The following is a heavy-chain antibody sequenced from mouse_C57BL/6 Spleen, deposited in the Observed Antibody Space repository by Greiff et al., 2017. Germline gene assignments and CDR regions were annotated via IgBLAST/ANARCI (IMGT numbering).Heavy chain of an antibody. J-gene: IGHJ1*03. D-gene: IGHD2-4*01. CDR2: IYPGSGNP. V-gene: IGHV1-76*01. CDR3: AREGITTREYFDV. CDR1: GYTFTDYY. Sequence: QVQLQQSGAELVRPGASVKLSCKASGYTFTDYYINWVKQRPGQGLEWIARIYPGSGNPYYNEKFKGKATLTAEKSSSTAYMQLSSLTSEDSAVYFCAREGITTREYFDVWGTGTTVTVSS.